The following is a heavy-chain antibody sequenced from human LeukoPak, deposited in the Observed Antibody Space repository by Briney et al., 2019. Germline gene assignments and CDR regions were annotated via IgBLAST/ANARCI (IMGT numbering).Heavy chain of an antibody. CDR3: ATQNFDY. V-gene: IGHV3-23*01. CDR2: ISTNGGST. Sequence: GGSLRLSCEASGFTFSSYAMSWVRQAPGKGLEWVSGISTNGGSTSYADSVKGRFTISRDNSKNTLSLQMNSLRAEDTAVYYCATQNFDYWGQGTLVTVSS. J-gene: IGHJ4*02. CDR1: GFTFSSYA.